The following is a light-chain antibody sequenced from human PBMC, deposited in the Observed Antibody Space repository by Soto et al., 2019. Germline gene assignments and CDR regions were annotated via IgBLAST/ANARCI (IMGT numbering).Light chain of an antibody. CDR1: NNDFGGYNY. Sequence: QPVLTPPSPVFGAPGQAVTISRPGTNNDFGGYNYVSWYQQHPGKAPKLMIYDVSNRPSGVSNRFSGSKSGNTASLTISGLQAEDEADYYCSSYTSSSTLYVFGTGTKVTVL. V-gene: IGLV2-14*01. J-gene: IGLJ1*01. CDR2: DVS. CDR3: SSYTSSSTLYV.